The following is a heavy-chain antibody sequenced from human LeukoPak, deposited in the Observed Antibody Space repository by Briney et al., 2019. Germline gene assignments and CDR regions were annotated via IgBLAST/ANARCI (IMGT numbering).Heavy chain of an antibody. D-gene: IGHD1-20*01. V-gene: IGHV3-21*01. CDR3: ARPPYNWNDLPIDY. Sequence: PGGSLRLSCAASGFTFSSYSMNWVRQAPGKGLEWVSSISSSSSYIYYADSVKARFTISRDNAKNSLYLQMNSLRAEDTAVYYCARPPYNWNDLPIDYWGQGTLVTVSS. CDR2: ISSSSSYI. J-gene: IGHJ4*02. CDR1: GFTFSSYS.